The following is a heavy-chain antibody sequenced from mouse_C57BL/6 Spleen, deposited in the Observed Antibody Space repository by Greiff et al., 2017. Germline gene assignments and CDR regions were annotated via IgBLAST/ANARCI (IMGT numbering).Heavy chain of an antibody. J-gene: IGHJ3*01. CDR2: IYPRSGNT. CDR3: APRDYAGWAGFAY. V-gene: IGHV1-81*01. Sequence: QVQLQQSGAELARPGASVKLSCKASGYTFTSYGISWVKQRTGQGLEWIGEIYPRSGNTYYNEKFKGKATLTADKSSSTAYMELRSLTSEDSAVYFCAPRDYAGWAGFAYWGQGTLVTVSA. D-gene: IGHD2-4*01. CDR1: GYTFTSYG.